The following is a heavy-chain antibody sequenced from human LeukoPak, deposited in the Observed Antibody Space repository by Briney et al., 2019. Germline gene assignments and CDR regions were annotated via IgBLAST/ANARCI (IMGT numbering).Heavy chain of an antibody. V-gene: IGHV3-23*01. CDR2: ISGSGSTT. CDR3: AKDHRWEPDY. Sequence: GGSLRLSCAASGFTFSSYAMSWVRQAPGKGLEWVSAISGSGSTTYYADSVKGRFTISRDNSKNTLYLQMNSLRAEDTAVHYCAKDHRWEPDYWGQGTLVTVSS. D-gene: IGHD1-26*01. J-gene: IGHJ4*02. CDR1: GFTFSSYA.